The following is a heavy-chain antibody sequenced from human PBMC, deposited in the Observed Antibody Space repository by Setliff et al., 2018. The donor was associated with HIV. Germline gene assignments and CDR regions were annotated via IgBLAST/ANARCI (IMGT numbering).Heavy chain of an antibody. Sequence: ASVKVSCKASGYIFLNYDITWVRQAPRQGLEWMGWISPDNGNTNYAQKIEGRVILTTDKATNTVEMELRSLRSDDTAVYYCVRDRELRTTRSLDFWGPGTLVTVSS. D-gene: IGHD1-1*01. CDR3: VRDRELRTTRSLDF. CDR1: GYIFLNYD. CDR2: ISPDNGNT. V-gene: IGHV1-18*04. J-gene: IGHJ4*02.